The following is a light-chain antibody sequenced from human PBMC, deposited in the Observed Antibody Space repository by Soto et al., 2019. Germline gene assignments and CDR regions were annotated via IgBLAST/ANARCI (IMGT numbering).Light chain of an antibody. CDR1: SSDVGGYNY. CDR3: CSYAGGSIFV. CDR2: DVT. J-gene: IGLJ1*01. Sequence: QSALTQPRSVSGSPGQSVSISCTGTSSDVGGYNYVSWYRQYPGKAPKLMIYDVTERPSGVPDRFSGSKSGNTASLTISGLQAEDEADYFCCSYAGGSIFVFGTGTNSPS. V-gene: IGLV2-11*01.